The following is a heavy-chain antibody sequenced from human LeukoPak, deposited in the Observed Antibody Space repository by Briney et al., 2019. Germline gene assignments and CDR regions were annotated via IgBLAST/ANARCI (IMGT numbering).Heavy chain of an antibody. V-gene: IGHV4-30-4*08. CDR3: ARDRSSGWYGGHDY. D-gene: IGHD6-19*01. CDR1: GGSISSGDYY. J-gene: IGHJ4*02. CDR2: TYYSGST. Sequence: PSETLSLTCTVSGGSISSGDYYWSWIRQPPGKGLEWIGFTYYSGSTYYNPSLKSRVTISIDTSKNQFSLKLSSVTAADTAVYYCARDRSSGWYGGHDYWGQGTLVTVSS.